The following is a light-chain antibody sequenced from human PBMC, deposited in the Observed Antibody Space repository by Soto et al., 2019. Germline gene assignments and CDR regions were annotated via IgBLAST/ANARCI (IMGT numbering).Light chain of an antibody. J-gene: IGLJ3*02. V-gene: IGLV2-14*01. CDR1: SSDVGGYNY. CDR2: EVS. Sequence: QSALTQPTSVSGSPGQSITISCTGTSSDVGGYNYVSWYQQHPGKVPKVMIFEVSNRPSGVPDRFSGSKSGTSASLAITGLQAEDEAHYYCQSYDSSLSGRGVFGGGTKLTVL. CDR3: QSYDSSLSGRGV.